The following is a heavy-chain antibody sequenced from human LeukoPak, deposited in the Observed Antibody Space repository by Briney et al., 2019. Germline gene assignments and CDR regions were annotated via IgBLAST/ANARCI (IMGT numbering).Heavy chain of an antibody. V-gene: IGHV4-59*08. CDR2: FYSGST. Sequence: ASETLSLTCTVSGGSISNSYWSWIRQLPGKGLEWIGYFYSGSTKYNPSLKSRVTISEDASKDQFSLKLTSVTAADTAVYYCASVPALWGQGLLVTVSS. J-gene: IGHJ4*02. CDR3: ASVPAL. CDR1: GGSISNSY.